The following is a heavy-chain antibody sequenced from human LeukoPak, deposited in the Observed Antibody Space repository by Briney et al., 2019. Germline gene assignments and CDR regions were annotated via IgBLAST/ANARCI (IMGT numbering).Heavy chain of an antibody. J-gene: IGHJ5*02. CDR1: GYSISSGYY. V-gene: IGHV4-38-2*02. Sequence: SETLSLTCTVSGYSISSGYYWAWIRQPPGKGLEWIGSIFHTGSTYHNPSLKSRVTISVDTSKNQFSLKLNSVTAADTAVYCCARAGGRSWFDPWGQGTLVTVSS. CDR3: ARAGGRSWFDP. CDR2: IFHTGST.